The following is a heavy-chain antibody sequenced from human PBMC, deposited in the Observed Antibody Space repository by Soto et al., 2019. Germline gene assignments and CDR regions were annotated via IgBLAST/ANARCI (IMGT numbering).Heavy chain of an antibody. CDR3: ATDISGYYPSWFDP. Sequence: VRLSCAASGFTFRSYGMHWVRQAPGKGLEWVAVISYDGSNKYYADSVKGRFTISRDNSKNTLYLQMNSLRAEDTAVYYCATDISGYYPSWFDPWGQGTLVT. CDR1: GFTFRSYG. V-gene: IGHV3-30*03. D-gene: IGHD3-22*01. CDR2: ISYDGSNK. J-gene: IGHJ5*02.